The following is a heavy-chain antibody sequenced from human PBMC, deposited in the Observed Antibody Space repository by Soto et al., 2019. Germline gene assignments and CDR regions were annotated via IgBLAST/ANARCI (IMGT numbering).Heavy chain of an antibody. CDR3: AKDRGLGISRAVVPFDY. D-gene: IGHD2-15*01. CDR2: ISGSVGST. CDR1: GFTFSSYA. V-gene: IGHV3-23*01. J-gene: IGHJ4*02. Sequence: GGSLRLSCAVSGFTFSSYAINWVRQAPGKGLEWTSSISGSVGSTYYADSVKGRFTISRDNSKNTLYLQMNSLRVEDTAIYYCAKDRGLGISRAVVPFDYWGQGTMVTVSS.